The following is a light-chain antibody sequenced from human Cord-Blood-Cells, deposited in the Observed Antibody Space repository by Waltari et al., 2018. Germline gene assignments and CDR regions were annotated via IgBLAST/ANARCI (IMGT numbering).Light chain of an antibody. J-gene: IGKJ1*01. CDR3: QQYGSSPPST. CDR1: QSVSSSY. V-gene: IGKV3-20*01. CDR2: WSS. Sequence: EIVLKQTPGPLSLSPGERAPISCRASQSVSSSYLAWYQQKPGQAPRLLIYWSSSRATGIPDRFSGSGSGTDFTVTISRLEPEDFAVYYCQQYGSSPPSTFGQGTKVEIK.